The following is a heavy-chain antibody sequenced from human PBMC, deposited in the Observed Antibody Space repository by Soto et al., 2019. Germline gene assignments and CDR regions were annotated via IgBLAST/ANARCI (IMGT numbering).Heavy chain of an antibody. CDR3: VKDLAYNDYFDY. V-gene: IGHV3-64D*06. CDR2: ISSNGGGT. D-gene: IGHD1-1*01. J-gene: IGHJ4*02. Sequence: GGSLRLSCSASGFTFSSYAMHWVRQPPGKGLEYVSAISSNGGGTYYADSVKGRFTISRDNSKSTLYLQMSSLRAEDTAVYCCVKDLAYNDYFDYWGQGTLVTVSS. CDR1: GFTFSSYA.